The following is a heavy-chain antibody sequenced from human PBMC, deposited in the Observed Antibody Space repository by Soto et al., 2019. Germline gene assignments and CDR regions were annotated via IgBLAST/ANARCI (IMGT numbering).Heavy chain of an antibody. J-gene: IGHJ3*02. V-gene: IGHV3-9*01. D-gene: IGHD6-19*01. CDR1: GFTFDDYA. CDR3: AKGGIAVARLIRVDDAFDI. Sequence: HPGGSLRLSCAASGFTFDDYAMHWVRQAPGKGLEWVSGISWNSGSIGYADSVKGRFTISRDNAKNSLYLQMNSLRAEDTALYYCAKGGIAVARLIRVDDAFDIWAQGTMVTVSS. CDR2: ISWNSGSI.